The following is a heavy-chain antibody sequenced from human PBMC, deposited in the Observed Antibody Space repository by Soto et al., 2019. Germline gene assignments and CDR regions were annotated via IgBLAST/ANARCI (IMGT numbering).Heavy chain of an antibody. J-gene: IGHJ3*02. CDR2: INSDGSST. V-gene: IGHV3-74*01. CDR3: ARLYYYDSSGRNDAFDI. CDR1: GFTFSSYW. Sequence: GGSLRLSCAASGFTFSSYWMHWVRQAPGKGLVWVSRINSDGSSTSYADSVKGRFTISRENAKNTLYLQMNSLRAEDTAVYYCARLYYYDSSGRNDAFDIWGQGTMVTVSS. D-gene: IGHD3-22*01.